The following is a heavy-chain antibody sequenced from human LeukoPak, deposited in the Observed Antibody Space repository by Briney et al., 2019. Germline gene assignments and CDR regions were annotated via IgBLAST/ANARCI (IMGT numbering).Heavy chain of an antibody. CDR2: IFTSGST. CDR3: ARFDSSSWSYYFDY. CDR1: GGSISSYY. Sequence: SETLSLTCTVSGGSISSYYWSWIRQPAGKGLEWIGHIFTSGSTNYNPSLKSRVTISVDKSKNQFSLKLISVTAADTAVYYCARFDSSSWSYYFDYWGQGTLVPVSS. D-gene: IGHD6-13*01. J-gene: IGHJ4*02. V-gene: IGHV4-4*07.